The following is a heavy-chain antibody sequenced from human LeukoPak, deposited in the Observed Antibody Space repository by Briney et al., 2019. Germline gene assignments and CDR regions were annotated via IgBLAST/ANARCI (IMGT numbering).Heavy chain of an antibody. Sequence: SETLSLTCGVYGGSFSTYYWSWIRQPPGKGLEWIGEINHGGSTNYNPSLKSRVTISVDTSKNQFSLKLSSVTAADTAVYYCTRAKRIIMIRGVITRYFDYWGQGTLVTVSS. D-gene: IGHD3-10*01. CDR2: INHGGST. CDR1: GGSFSTYY. V-gene: IGHV4-34*01. J-gene: IGHJ4*02. CDR3: TRAKRIIMIRGVITRYFDY.